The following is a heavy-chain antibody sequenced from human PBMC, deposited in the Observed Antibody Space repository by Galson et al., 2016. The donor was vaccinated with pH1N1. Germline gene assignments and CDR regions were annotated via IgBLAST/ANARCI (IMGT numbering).Heavy chain of an antibody. D-gene: IGHD3-16*01. Sequence: SLRLSCAASGFSISSYWMTWVRQAPGKGLEWVANIKQDGSEKYYVDSVKGRFTISRDNAKHSVSLQLDSLRAEDTAVYYCAGHLFSASESPFEYWGQGALVTVSS. CDR1: GFSISSYW. CDR2: IKQDGSEK. V-gene: IGHV3-7*01. CDR3: AGHLFSASESPFEY. J-gene: IGHJ4*02.